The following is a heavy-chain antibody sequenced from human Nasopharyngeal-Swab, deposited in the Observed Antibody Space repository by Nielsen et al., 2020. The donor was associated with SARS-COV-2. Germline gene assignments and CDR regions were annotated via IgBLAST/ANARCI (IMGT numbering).Heavy chain of an antibody. CDR1: GFNFNIYA. Sequence: GEFLKISCIASGFNFNIYAMAWVRRTPGRGLQWVSGISASGGSTYYTDSVKGRFAVTRDNSRNTLYLQMHSLRVEDTALYYCAKGVVVRGDAFDIWGQWTMVTVSS. D-gene: IGHD3-10*01. CDR2: ISASGGST. V-gene: IGHV3-23*01. J-gene: IGHJ3*02. CDR3: AKGVVVRGDAFDI.